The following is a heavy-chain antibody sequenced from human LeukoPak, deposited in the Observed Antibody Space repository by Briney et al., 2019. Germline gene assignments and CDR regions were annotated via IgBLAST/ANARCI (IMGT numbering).Heavy chain of an antibody. CDR1: GYTFTSYA. D-gene: IGHD6-13*01. CDR2: INTNTGNP. V-gene: IGHV7-4-1*02. J-gene: IGHJ5*02. CDR3: ARVIRAAEGNRFDP. Sequence: ASVKVSCTASGYTFTSYAMNWVRQAPGQGLEWMGWINTNTGNPTYAQGFTGRFVFSLDTSVSTAYLQISSLKAEDTAVYYCARVIRAAEGNRFDPWGQGTLVTVSS.